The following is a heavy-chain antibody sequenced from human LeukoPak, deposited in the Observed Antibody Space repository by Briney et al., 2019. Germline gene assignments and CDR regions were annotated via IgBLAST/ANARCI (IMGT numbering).Heavy chain of an antibody. CDR2: INPSGGST. CDR1: GYTFTSYY. Sequence: ASVKVSCKASGYTFTSYYMHWVRQAPGQGLEWMGIINPSGGSTSYAQKFQGRVTMTRDTSTSTVYMELSSLRSEDTAVYYGARLAVTNAFDYWGQGTLVTVSS. D-gene: IGHD4-17*01. CDR3: ARLAVTNAFDY. V-gene: IGHV1-46*01. J-gene: IGHJ4*02.